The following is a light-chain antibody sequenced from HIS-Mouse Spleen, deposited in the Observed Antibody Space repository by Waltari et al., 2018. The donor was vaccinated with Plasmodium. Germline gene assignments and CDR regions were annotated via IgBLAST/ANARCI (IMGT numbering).Light chain of an antibody. CDR1: SSDVGGYNY. V-gene: IGLV2-11*01. J-gene: IGLJ2*01. Sequence: QSALTQPRSVSGSPGQSVTISCTGTSSDVGGYNYVSWYQQHPGNAPKLMMYDVSKRPSGVPDRCSGSKSGNTASLTISGLQAEDEADYYCCSYAGSYTWVFGGGTKLTVL. CDR3: CSYAGSYTWV. CDR2: DVS.